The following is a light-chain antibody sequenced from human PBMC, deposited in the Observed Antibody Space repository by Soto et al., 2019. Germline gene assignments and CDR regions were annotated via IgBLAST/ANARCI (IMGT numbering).Light chain of an antibody. CDR3: QQYGNSPPIT. Sequence: EIVLTQSPGALSLSQGERATLSCKSSQSVSSNYLAWYQQKPGQAPRLLIYGASTRATGIPDRFSGSGSGTDFTLTISRLEPEDFAVYYCQQYGNSPPITLGGGTKVDIK. J-gene: IGKJ4*01. CDR2: GAS. V-gene: IGKV3-20*01. CDR1: QSVSSNY.